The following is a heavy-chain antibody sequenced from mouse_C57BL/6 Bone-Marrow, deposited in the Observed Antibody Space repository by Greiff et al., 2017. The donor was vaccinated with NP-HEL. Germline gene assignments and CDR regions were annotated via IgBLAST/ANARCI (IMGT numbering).Heavy chain of an antibody. J-gene: IGHJ4*01. V-gene: IGHV1-22*01. CDR1: GYTFTDYN. Sequence: EVKLMESGPELVKPGASVKMSCKASGYTFTDYNMHWVKQSHGKSLEWIGYINPNNGGTSYNQKFKGKATLTVNKSSSTAYMELRSLTSEDSAVYYCAREITTLPEGYYYAMDYWGQGTSVTVSS. D-gene: IGHD1-1*01. CDR2: INPNNGGT. CDR3: AREITTLPEGYYYAMDY.